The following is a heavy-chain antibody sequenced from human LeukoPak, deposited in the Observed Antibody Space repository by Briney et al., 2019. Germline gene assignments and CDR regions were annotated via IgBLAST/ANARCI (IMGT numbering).Heavy chain of an antibody. J-gene: IGHJ4*02. CDR2: INPNSGGT. Sequence: AASVKVSCKAPGYTFTSYYIHWVRQAPGQGLEWMGRINPNSGGTNYAQTFQGRVTMTRDTSISTAYMELSRLRSDDTAVYYCARDPPGGDGDYRGDYWGQGTLVTVSS. D-gene: IGHD4-17*01. V-gene: IGHV1-2*02. CDR1: GYTFTSYY. CDR3: ARDPPGGDGDYRGDY.